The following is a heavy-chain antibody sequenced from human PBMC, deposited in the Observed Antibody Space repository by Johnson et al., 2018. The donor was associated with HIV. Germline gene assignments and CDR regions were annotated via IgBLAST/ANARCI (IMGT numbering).Heavy chain of an antibody. Sequence: QVQLVESGGGVVRPGGSLRLSCAASGFTFSSYGMHWVRQAPGKGLEWVAVIWYDGSNKHYVDSVKGRFTISRDNSKNTLYLQMNSLLPEDTAVYYCAKSDSGYDAFDIWGQGTMVTVSS. CDR2: IWYDGSNK. CDR3: AKSDSGYDAFDI. CDR1: GFTFSSYG. J-gene: IGHJ3*02. V-gene: IGHV3-30*02. D-gene: IGHD5-12*01.